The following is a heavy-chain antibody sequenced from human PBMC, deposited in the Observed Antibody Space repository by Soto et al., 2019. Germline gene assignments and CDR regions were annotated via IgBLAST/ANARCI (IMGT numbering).Heavy chain of an antibody. D-gene: IGHD2-15*01. Sequence: GGSLRLSCAASGFTVSSNYMSWVRQAPGKGLEWVSVIYSGGSTYYADSVKGRFTISRDNSKNTLYLQMNSLRAEDTAVYYCARDLRLYCSGGSCPNQHWGQGTLVTISS. J-gene: IGHJ1*01. V-gene: IGHV3-66*01. CDR2: IYSGGST. CDR3: ARDLRLYCSGGSCPNQH. CDR1: GFTVSSNY.